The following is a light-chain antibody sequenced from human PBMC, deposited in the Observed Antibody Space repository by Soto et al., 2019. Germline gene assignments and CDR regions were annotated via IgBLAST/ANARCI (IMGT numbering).Light chain of an antibody. Sequence: QSALTQPASVSGSPGQSITFSCTGTSSDVGSSNLVSWYQQHPGKAPTLLIYEVSKRPSGVSNRFSGSKSGNTASLTISGLQAEDEADYYCCSYAGSSTHVFGTGTKLTVL. V-gene: IGLV2-23*02. CDR3: CSYAGSSTHV. J-gene: IGLJ1*01. CDR2: EVS. CDR1: SSDVGSSNL.